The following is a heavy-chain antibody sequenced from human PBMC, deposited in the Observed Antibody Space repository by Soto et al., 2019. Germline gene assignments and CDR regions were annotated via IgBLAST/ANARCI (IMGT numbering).Heavy chain of an antibody. D-gene: IGHD6-13*01. V-gene: IGHV3-30*18. CDR2: ISYDGSKK. J-gene: IGHJ4*02. CDR1: GFTFSSYG. Sequence: QVQLVESGGGVVQPGRSLRLSCAASGFTFSSYGMHWVRQAPGKGLEWVAVISYDGSKKYYADSVKGRFTISRDNSKNTLYLQMNSLRVEDTAVYYCAKDREPFSRSWPYYWGQGTLVTVSS. CDR3: AKDREPFSRSWPYY.